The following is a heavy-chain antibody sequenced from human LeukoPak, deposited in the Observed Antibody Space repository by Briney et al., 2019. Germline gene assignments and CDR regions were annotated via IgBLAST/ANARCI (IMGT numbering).Heavy chain of an antibody. CDR1: GGTFSSYA. V-gene: IGHV1-69*13. J-gene: IGHJ4*02. CDR2: IIPIFGTA. Sequence: ASVKVSCKASGGTFSSYAISWVRQAPGRGLEWMGGIIPIFGTANYAQKFQGRVTITADESTSTAYMELSSLRSEDTAVYYCARVKGGYNSGRFDYWGQGTLVTVSS. CDR3: ARVKGGYNSGRFDY. D-gene: IGHD5-24*01.